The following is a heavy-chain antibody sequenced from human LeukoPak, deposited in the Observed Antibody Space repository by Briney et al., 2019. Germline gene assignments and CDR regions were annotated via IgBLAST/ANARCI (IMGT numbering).Heavy chain of an antibody. V-gene: IGHV1-24*01. CDR3: ARDGTTIFGVVTIFYYYYGMDV. CDR1: GYTLTELS. Sequence: ASVKVSCKVSGYTLTELSMHWVRQAPGKGLEWMGGFDPEDGETIYAQKFQGRVTMTEDTSTDTAYMELSSLRSDDTAVYYCARDGTTIFGVVTIFYYYYGMDVWGQGTTVTVSS. J-gene: IGHJ6*02. CDR2: FDPEDGET. D-gene: IGHD3-3*01.